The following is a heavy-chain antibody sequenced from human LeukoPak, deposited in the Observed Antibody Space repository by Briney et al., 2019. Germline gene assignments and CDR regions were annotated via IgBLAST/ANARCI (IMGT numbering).Heavy chain of an antibody. CDR3: ASGSGGSYYFDY. CDR2: ISYDGSNK. J-gene: IGHJ4*02. Sequence: GGSLRLSCAASGFTFSSYAMHWVRQAPGKGLEWGAVISYDGSNKYYADSVKGRFTISRDNAKNSLYLQMISLRAEDTAVYYCASGSGGSYYFDYWGQGTLVTVSS. D-gene: IGHD2-15*01. V-gene: IGHV3-30-3*01. CDR1: GFTFSSYA.